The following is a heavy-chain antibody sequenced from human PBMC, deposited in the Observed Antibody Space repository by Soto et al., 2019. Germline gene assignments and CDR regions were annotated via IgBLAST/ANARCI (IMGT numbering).Heavy chain of an antibody. CDR1: GDSVSSNSAA. CDR2: TYYRSRWYN. D-gene: IGHD6-19*01. J-gene: IGHJ6*03. CDR3: AGNTSLQWYYMDV. V-gene: IGHV6-1*01. Sequence: SQSLSLTCAISGDSVSSNSAACNWIRQSPSRGLEWLGRTYYRSRWYNDYAVSVKSRITVNPDTPKNQFSLHLNSVTPEDTAVYYCAGNTSLQWYYMDVWDKGTTVTVS.